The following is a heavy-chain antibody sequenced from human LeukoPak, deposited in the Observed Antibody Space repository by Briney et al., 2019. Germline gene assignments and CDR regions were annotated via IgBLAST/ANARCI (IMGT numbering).Heavy chain of an antibody. CDR1: GGTFSSYA. Sequence: SVKVSCKASGGTFSSYAISWVRQAPGQGLEWMGGIIPIFGTANYAQKFQGRVTITTDESTSTAYMELSSLRSEDTAVYYCARVGWHCDILTGYGWFDPWGQGTLVTVSS. J-gene: IGHJ5*02. CDR2: IIPIFGTA. D-gene: IGHD3-9*01. V-gene: IGHV1-69*05. CDR3: ARVGWHCDILTGYGWFDP.